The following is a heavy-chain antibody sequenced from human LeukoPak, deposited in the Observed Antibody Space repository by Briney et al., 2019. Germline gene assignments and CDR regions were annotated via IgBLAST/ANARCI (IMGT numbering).Heavy chain of an antibody. D-gene: IGHD6-13*01. CDR3: ARSSSSWSLFDY. J-gene: IGHJ4*02. V-gene: IGHV4-31*03. CDR2: IYYSGST. CDR1: GGSIRSGGYY. Sequence: PSQTLSLTCTVSGGSIRSGGYYWSWIRQHPGKGLEWIGNIYYSGSTSYNPSLKSRVTISVDTSKNQFSLKLNSVTAADTAVYYCARSSSSWSLFDYWGQGTLVTVSS.